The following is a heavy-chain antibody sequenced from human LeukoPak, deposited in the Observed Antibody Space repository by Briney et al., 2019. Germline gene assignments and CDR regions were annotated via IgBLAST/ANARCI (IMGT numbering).Heavy chain of an antibody. CDR3: ARLEKGVYYYYYYGMDV. Sequence: SQTLSLTCTVSGGSISSGDYYWSWIRQPPGKGLEWIGYIYYSGSTYYNPSLKSRVTISVDTSKNQFSLKLSSVTAADTAVYYCARLEKGVYYYYYYGMDVWGQGTTVIVSS. CDR1: GGSISSGDYY. V-gene: IGHV4-30-4*01. J-gene: IGHJ6*02. CDR2: IYYSGST.